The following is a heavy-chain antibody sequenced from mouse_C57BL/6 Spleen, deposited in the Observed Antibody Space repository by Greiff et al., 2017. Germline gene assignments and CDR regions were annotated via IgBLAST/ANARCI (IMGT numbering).Heavy chain of an antibody. D-gene: IGHD3-3*01. CDR2: IDPSDSYT. Sequence: QVQLQQPGAELVMPGASVKLSCKASGYTFTSYWMHWVKQRPGQGLEWIGEIDPSDSYTNYNQKFKGKSTLTVDKSSRTAYMQLSSLTSEDSAVYYCARPLGQGYYVDYWGQGTTLTVSS. CDR1: GYTFTSYW. V-gene: IGHV1-69*01. CDR3: ARPLGQGYYVDY. J-gene: IGHJ2*01.